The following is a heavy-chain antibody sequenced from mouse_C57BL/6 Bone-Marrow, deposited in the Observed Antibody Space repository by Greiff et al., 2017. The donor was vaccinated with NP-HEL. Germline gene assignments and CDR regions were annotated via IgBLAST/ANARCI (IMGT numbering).Heavy chain of an antibody. CDR3: SSYDYYAMDY. Sequence: VQGVESGAELVRPGASVKLSCKASGYTFTDYYINWVKQRPGQGLEWIARIYPGSGNTYYNEKFKGKATLTAEKSSSTAYMQLSSLTSEDSAVYFCSSYDYYAMDYWGQGTSVTVSS. V-gene: IGHV1-76*01. CDR1: GYTFTDYY. CDR2: IYPGSGNT. J-gene: IGHJ4*01. D-gene: IGHD1-1*01.